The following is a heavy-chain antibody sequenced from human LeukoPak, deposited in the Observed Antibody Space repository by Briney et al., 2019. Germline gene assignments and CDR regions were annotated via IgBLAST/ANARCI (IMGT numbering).Heavy chain of an antibody. V-gene: IGHV1-18*01. Sequence: AASVRVSCKASGYSFTRYGISWVRQAPGQGLEWMGWISGSNGNTNYAQKFQGRVTMTTDTSTGTAYMDLRNLRFDDTAVYFCARSGRGTYYHFDLWGQGTLVTVSS. D-gene: IGHD1-26*01. J-gene: IGHJ4*02. CDR2: ISGSNGNT. CDR1: GYSFTRYG. CDR3: ARSGRGTYYHFDL.